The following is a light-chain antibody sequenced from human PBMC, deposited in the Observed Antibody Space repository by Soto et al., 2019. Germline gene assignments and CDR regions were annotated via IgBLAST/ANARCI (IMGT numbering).Light chain of an antibody. J-gene: IGKJ1*01. CDR3: QQSYSTPVT. CDR2: AAS. Sequence: DIQMTQSPSSLSASVVDRFTITFLASQSISSYLNWYQQKPGKAPKLLIYAASSLQSGVPSRFSGSGSGTDFTLTISSLQPEDFATYYCQQSYSTPVTFGQGTKVDIK. V-gene: IGKV1-39*01. CDR1: QSISSY.